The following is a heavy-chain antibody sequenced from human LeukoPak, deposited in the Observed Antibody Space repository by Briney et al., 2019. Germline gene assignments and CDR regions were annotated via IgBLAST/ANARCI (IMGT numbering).Heavy chain of an antibody. CDR2: IYHSGST. Sequence: PSQTLSLTCTVSGGSISSGGYYWSWIRQPPGKGLEWIGYIYHSGSTYYNPSLKSRVTISVDTSKNQFSLKLSSVTAADTAVYYCARLGAGYTSLYFDYWGQGTLVTVSS. CDR3: ARLGAGYTSLYFDY. CDR1: GGSISSGGYY. V-gene: IGHV4-30-2*03. J-gene: IGHJ4*02. D-gene: IGHD5-24*01.